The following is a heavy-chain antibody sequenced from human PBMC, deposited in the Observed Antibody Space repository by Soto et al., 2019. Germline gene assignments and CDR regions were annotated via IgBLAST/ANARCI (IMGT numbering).Heavy chain of an antibody. D-gene: IGHD5-12*01. Sequence: ASVKVSFKVSGYTLTELSMHWVRQAPGKGLEWMGGFDPEDGETIYAQKFQGRVTMTEDTSTDTAYMELSSLRSEDTAVYYCATGPPYSGYDFGGTFDYWGQGTLVTVSS. CDR1: GYTLTELS. J-gene: IGHJ4*02. CDR2: FDPEDGET. CDR3: ATGPPYSGYDFGGTFDY. V-gene: IGHV1-24*01.